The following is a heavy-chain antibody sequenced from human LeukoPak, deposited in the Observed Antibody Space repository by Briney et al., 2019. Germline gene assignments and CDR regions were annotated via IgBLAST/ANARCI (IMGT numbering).Heavy chain of an antibody. Sequence: GGSLRLSCAASGFTLSSYAMSWVRQAPGKGLEWVSAISGSGGSTYYADSVKGRFTISRDNSKNTLYLQMNSLRAEDTAVYYCAKVKGYSYAVDYWGQGTLVTVSS. V-gene: IGHV3-23*01. CDR2: ISGSGGST. J-gene: IGHJ4*02. D-gene: IGHD5-18*01. CDR1: GFTLSSYA. CDR3: AKVKGYSYAVDY.